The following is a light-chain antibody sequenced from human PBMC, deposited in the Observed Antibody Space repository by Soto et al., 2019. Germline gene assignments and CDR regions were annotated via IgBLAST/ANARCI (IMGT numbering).Light chain of an antibody. CDR1: QSVTDNY. CDR3: QQYGNPPT. V-gene: IGKV3-20*01. CDR2: GAT. J-gene: IGKJ1*01. Sequence: EIVLTQSPATLSLSPGERASLSCRASQSVTDNYVAWYQQKPGQAPRLLIHGATFRATAVPDRISGSGSGTDFTLTISSLEPEDFAVYHCQQYGNPPTFGQGTKVEIK.